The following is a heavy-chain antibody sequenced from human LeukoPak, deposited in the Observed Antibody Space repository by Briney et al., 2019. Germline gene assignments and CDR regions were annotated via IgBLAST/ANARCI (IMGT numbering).Heavy chain of an antibody. CDR3: ARAHAYYDFWSGSPLDWYFDL. D-gene: IGHD3-3*01. Sequence: GRSLRLSCAASGFTFSSYAMHWVRQAPGKGLEYVSAINSNGGSTYYANSVKGRFTISRDNSKNTLYLQMGSLRAEDMAVYYCARAHAYYDFWSGSPLDWYFDLWGRGTLVTVSS. CDR1: GFTFSSYA. V-gene: IGHV3-64*01. J-gene: IGHJ2*01. CDR2: INSNGGST.